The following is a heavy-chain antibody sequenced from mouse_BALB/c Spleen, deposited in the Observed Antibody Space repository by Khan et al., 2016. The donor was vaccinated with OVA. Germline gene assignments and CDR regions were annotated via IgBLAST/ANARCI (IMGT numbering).Heavy chain of an antibody. D-gene: IGHD2-14*01. CDR1: GDSITSGY. Sequence: EVQLQESGPSLVKPSQTLSLTCSVTGDSITSGYWSWIRKFPGNKLEYMGYMIYTGYTDYNPSLKSRIAITRHTSKNQYYLQLNSMTAEDTATYCCARSTYRYAFAYWGQGTLVTVSA. CDR3: ARSTYRYAFAY. CDR2: MIYTGYT. V-gene: IGHV3-8*02. J-gene: IGHJ3*01.